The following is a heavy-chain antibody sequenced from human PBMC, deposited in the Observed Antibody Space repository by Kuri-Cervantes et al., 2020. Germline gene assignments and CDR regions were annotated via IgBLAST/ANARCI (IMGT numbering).Heavy chain of an antibody. CDR3: ATAVPFGY. Sequence: GSLRLSCAVYGESLSVYYWSWIRQPPGKGLEWIGEINHSGSTNYNPSLKSRITLSVDTSKNQFSLKLSAVTAADTAVYYCATAVPFGYWGQGTSVTVSS. CDR2: INHSGST. CDR1: GESLSVYY. V-gene: IGHV4-34*01. J-gene: IGHJ4*02.